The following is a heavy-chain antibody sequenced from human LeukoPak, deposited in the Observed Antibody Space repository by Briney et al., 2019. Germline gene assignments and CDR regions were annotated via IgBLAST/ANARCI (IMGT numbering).Heavy chain of an antibody. J-gene: IGHJ4*02. CDR3: ARSNARDGYNFGY. V-gene: IGHV4-39*07. CDR1: GGSISSSSYY. Sequence: SETLSLTCTVSGGSISSSSYYWGWIRQPPGKGLEWIGSIYYSGSTYYNPSLQSRVTISVDTSKTQLSLKMTSMTAADTAVYYCARSNARDGYNFGYWGQGILVTVSS. CDR2: IYYSGST. D-gene: IGHD5-24*01.